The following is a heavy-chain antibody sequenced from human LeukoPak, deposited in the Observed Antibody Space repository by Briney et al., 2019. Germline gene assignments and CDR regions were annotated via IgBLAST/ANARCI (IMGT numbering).Heavy chain of an antibody. CDR2: ISAYNGNT. J-gene: IGHJ4*02. CDR3: ARSPIIVVVPAAPDY. CDR1: GYTFTSYG. Sequence: GASVKVSCKASGYTFTSYGISWVRQAPGQGLEWMGWISAYNGNTNYAQKLQGRVTMTTDTSTSTAYMELRSLRSDDTAVYYCARSPIIVVVPAAPDYWGQGTLVTVSS. V-gene: IGHV1-18*01. D-gene: IGHD2-2*01.